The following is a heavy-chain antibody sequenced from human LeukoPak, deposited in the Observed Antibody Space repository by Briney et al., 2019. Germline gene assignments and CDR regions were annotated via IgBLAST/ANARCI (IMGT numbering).Heavy chain of an antibody. V-gene: IGHV4-39*01. Sequence: SETLSLTCTVSGGSISSSSYYWRWIRQPPGKGREWIGSIYYSGSTYYNPSLKSRVIISVDTSKNQFSLKLSSVTSADTAVYYCAQGMGVQDYWGQGTLVTVSS. CDR1: GGSISSSSYY. D-gene: IGHD1-1*01. CDR2: IYYSGST. J-gene: IGHJ4*02. CDR3: AQGMGVQDY.